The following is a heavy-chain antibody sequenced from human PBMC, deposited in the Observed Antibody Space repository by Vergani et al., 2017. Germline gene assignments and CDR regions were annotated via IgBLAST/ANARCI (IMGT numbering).Heavy chain of an antibody. Sequence: EVQLVESGGGLVKPGGSLRISCVASGFSFRNAWMKWVRRTPGKGMEWVGRIKSTFDRGTTDYAAAVKGRLTSSRDDSKNTLFLQMNGLKTEDIGVYYCTTDPRYCGDGSCYWLRDHHYYGMDVWGQGTTVTVSS. CDR1: GFSFRNAW. V-gene: IGHV3-15*01. CDR2: IKSTFDRGTT. CDR3: TTDPRYCGDGSCYWLRDHHYYGMDV. D-gene: IGHD2-21*01. J-gene: IGHJ6*02.